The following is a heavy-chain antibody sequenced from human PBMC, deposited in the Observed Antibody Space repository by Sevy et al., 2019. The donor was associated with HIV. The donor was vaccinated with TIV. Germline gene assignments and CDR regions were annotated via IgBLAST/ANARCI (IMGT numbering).Heavy chain of an antibody. CDR3: AKTIDSGGGVVPAANYFYYGMDV. D-gene: IGHD2-2*01. CDR1: GFTFSGYA. Sequence: GGSLRLSCAVSGFTFSGYAMNWVRQAPGKGLEWVSAINGKGRSTHCADSVEGRFTISRDNSKNTLYLQMNSLRAEDTAVYYCAKTIDSGGGVVPAANYFYYGMDVWGQGTTVTVSS. V-gene: IGHV3-23*01. J-gene: IGHJ6*02. CDR2: INGKGRST.